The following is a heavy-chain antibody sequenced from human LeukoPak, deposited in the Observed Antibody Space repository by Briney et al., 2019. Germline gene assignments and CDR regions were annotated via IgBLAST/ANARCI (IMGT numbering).Heavy chain of an antibody. D-gene: IGHD6-13*01. CDR2: INPNSGDT. V-gene: IGHV1-2*02. J-gene: IGHJ6*03. CDR1: GYTFTGNH. CDR3: AREGAAGTYYYYYMDV. Sequence: ASVKVSCRASGYTFTGNHMHWVRQPPGQGLEWMGWINPNSGDTNYAQKFQGRVTMTRDTSITTAYMELSRLRSDDTAVYYCAREGAAGTYYYYYMDVWGKGTTVTVSS.